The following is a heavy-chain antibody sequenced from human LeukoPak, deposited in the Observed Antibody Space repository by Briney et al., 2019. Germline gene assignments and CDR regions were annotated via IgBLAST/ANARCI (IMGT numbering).Heavy chain of an antibody. J-gene: IGHJ4*02. V-gene: IGHV3-7*01. D-gene: IGHD5-12*01. Sequence: GGSLRLSCGASGFTFRSYWMTWVRQSPGKGLEWVANIKQDGSETYHVDSVKGRFTISRDNAKDSLYLEMNSLRAEDTAVYYCARGPSGYHNTGGQGTLVTVSS. CDR1: GFTFRSYW. CDR2: IKQDGSET. CDR3: ARGPSGYHNT.